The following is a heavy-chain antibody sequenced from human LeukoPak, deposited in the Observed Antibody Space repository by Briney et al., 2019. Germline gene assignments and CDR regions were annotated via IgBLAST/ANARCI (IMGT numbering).Heavy chain of an antibody. D-gene: IGHD3-22*01. CDR2: IFSNNEK. J-gene: IGHJ3*02. CDR3: ARIGYYDSSGYYWDDAFDI. V-gene: IGHV2-26*01. CDR1: GFSLSNARMG. Sequence: SGPTLVNPTETLTLTCTVSGFSLSNARMGVSWIRQPPGKALEWLAHIFSNNEKSYITPLKSRVTISKDTSKSQVVLTMTNMDPVDTATYYCARIGYYDSSGYYWDDAFDIWGQGTMVTVSS.